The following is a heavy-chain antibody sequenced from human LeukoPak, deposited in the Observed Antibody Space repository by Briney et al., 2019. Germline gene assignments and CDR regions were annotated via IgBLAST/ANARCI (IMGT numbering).Heavy chain of an antibody. D-gene: IGHD3-3*01. V-gene: IGHV3-23*01. Sequence: PGGSLRLSCAASGFTFSSYAMSWVRQAPGKGLEWVSTISGSGGSTYYAHSVKGRFTISRDNSRNSLYLQMNSLRAEDTAVYYCAKERFENDYWGQGTLVTVSS. CDR2: ISGSGGST. CDR1: GFTFSSYA. J-gene: IGHJ4*02. CDR3: AKERFENDY.